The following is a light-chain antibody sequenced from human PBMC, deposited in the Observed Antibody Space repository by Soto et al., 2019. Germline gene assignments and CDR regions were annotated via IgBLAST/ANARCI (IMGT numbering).Light chain of an antibody. CDR3: QHYGSSPT. J-gene: IGKJ1*01. CDR1: HSVSSTY. CDR2: DPC. V-gene: IGKV3-20*01. Sequence: IVLAQSAGALSLTPVEIATLSCRASHSVSSTYLAFYQQKPEQSPSLLLYDPCMTAPVIPDRFSGSGSGTDIILTISRLEDEVFAVYYFQHYGSSPTFGQGTKV.